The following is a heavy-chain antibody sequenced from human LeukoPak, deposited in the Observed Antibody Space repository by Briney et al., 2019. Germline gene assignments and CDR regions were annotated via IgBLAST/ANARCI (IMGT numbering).Heavy chain of an antibody. J-gene: IGHJ3*02. CDR1: GYTLTELS. V-gene: IGHV1-24*01. CDR2: FDPEDGET. CDR3: ATLLRITIFGVVIMGGAFDI. D-gene: IGHD3-3*01. Sequence: ASVKVSCKVSGYTLTELSMHWVRQAPGKGLEWMGGFDPEDGETIYAQKFQGRVTMTEDTSTDTAYMELSSLRSEDTAVYYCATLLRITIFGVVIMGGAFDIWGQGTMVTVSS.